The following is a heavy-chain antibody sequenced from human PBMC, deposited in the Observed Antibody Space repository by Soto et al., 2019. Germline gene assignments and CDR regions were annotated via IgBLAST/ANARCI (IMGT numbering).Heavy chain of an antibody. CDR2: ISYDGSNT. J-gene: IGHJ4*02. V-gene: IGHV3-30*18. CDR1: GFTFRNYG. D-gene: IGHD5-18*01. Sequence: QVQLVESGGGVVQPGRSLRLSCAASGFTFRNYGLHWVRQAPGKGLEWVAVISYDGSNTYYTDSVKGRFTNSRDNFQITLYLQMDSLRTDDTAVYYCAKGDLDTSMAMAFDYWGQGTLVTVSS. CDR3: AKGDLDTSMAMAFDY.